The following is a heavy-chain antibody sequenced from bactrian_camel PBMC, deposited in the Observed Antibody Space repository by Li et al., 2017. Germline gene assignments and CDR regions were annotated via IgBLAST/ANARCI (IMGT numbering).Heavy chain of an antibody. CDR1: GYTYRDYC. J-gene: IGHJ7*01. D-gene: IGHD6*01. CDR2: VASDGVI. Sequence: QVQLVESGGGSVQAGESLTLSCVAAEYSGYTYRDYCMGWFRQVPGKERENVAAVASDGVIRYRDSVKGRFAISKDNYHLYPQMNSLKPEDTAMYYCAAESYRGSCPIQPARFMDFWGEGTQVTVS. V-gene: IGHV3S55*01.